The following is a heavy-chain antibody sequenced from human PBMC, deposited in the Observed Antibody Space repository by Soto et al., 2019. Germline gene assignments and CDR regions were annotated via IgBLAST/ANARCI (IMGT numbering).Heavy chain of an antibody. V-gene: IGHV1-18*01. Sequence: QDQLVQSGGEVEKPGASVKVSCKASGYTFTRYGISWVRQAPGQGLEWMGWISADTGTRFYAQKFQGRVTMTTDMATTTAYMELGSLRSDDTAVYYCARTRVDTSMWSWLDPWGQGTQVTVSS. CDR2: ISADTGTR. CDR3: ARTRVDTSMWSWLDP. J-gene: IGHJ5*02. CDR1: GYTFTRYG. D-gene: IGHD2-2*01.